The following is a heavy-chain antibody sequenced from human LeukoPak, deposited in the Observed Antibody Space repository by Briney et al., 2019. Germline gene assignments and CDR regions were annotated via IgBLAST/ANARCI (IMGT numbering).Heavy chain of an antibody. D-gene: IGHD2-15*01. J-gene: IGHJ3*02. CDR2: ISGSGGST. CDR1: GFTFSSYA. CDR3: AKPKGEVVTPYDAFDI. V-gene: IGHV3-23*01. Sequence: GGSLRLSCAASGFTFSSYAMSWVRQAPGKGLEWVSAISGSGGSTYYADSVKGRFTISRDNSKNTLYLQMNSLRAEDAAVYYCAKPKGEVVTPYDAFDIWGQGTMVTVSS.